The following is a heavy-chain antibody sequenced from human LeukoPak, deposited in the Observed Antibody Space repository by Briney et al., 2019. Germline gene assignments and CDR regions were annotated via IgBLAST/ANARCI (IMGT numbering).Heavy chain of an antibody. Sequence: ASVKVSCKASGYTFTAYYIHWVRQAPGQGLEWMGWFNPNSGGTNYAQEFQGRVTMTRDTSISTAYMELSRLRSDDTAVYYCARERGGNSPFDSWGQGTLVTVSS. J-gene: IGHJ4*02. CDR3: ARERGGNSPFDS. CDR2: FNPNSGGT. D-gene: IGHD4-23*01. CDR1: GYTFTAYY. V-gene: IGHV1-2*02.